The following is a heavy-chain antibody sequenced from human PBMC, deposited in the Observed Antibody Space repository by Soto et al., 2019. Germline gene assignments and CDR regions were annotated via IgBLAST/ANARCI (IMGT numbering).Heavy chain of an antibody. CDR3: AGGWVDIIATINHSFDY. D-gene: IGHD5-12*01. Sequence: ASETLSLTCTVSGGSISSNNYYWGWIRQPPGKGLQWIGSIFYTESNYYNPSLKSRVTMSVDTSKNQFSLKLSSLTAADTALYYCAGGWVDIIATINHSFDYWGQGALVTVSS. CDR1: GGSISSNNYY. V-gene: IGHV4-39*01. J-gene: IGHJ4*02. CDR2: IFYTESN.